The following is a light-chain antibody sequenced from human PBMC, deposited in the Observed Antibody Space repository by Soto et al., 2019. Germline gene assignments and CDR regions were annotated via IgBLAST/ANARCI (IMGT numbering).Light chain of an antibody. V-gene: IGKV1-9*01. CDR3: QQFNSYPLT. CDR1: QGISSY. J-gene: IGKJ4*01. Sequence: DIHMTQNTPTLSASVGDGVTLTCRASQGISSYLAWYQQKPGKAPKVLIYAASTLQSGVPSRFSGSGSGTEFTLTISSLQPEDVATYYCQQFNSYPLTFGGGTKVDIK. CDR2: AAS.